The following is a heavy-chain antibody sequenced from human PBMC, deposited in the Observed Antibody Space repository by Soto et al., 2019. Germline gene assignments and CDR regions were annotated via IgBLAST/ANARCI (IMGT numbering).Heavy chain of an antibody. J-gene: IGHJ4*02. Sequence: QVQLQESGPGLVTPSGTLSLTCAVSGGSISSSNWGSWVRQPPGKGLEWIGVNYHDVNTHYNPSLKSRVTISVDKSKNHFALIVTSLTAADTAVYYCAKLDGGGYWGQGTLVTVSS. CDR1: GGSISSSNW. CDR3: AKLDGGGY. D-gene: IGHD1-1*01. V-gene: IGHV4-4*02. CDR2: NYHDVNT.